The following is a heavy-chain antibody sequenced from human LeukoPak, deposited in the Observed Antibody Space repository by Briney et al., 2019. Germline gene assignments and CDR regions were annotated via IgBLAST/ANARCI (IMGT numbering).Heavy chain of an antibody. CDR3: ARIGNILTKDY. J-gene: IGHJ4*02. CDR1: GFTFSDHY. V-gene: IGHV3-72*01. CDR2: TRNKANSYTT. Sequence: GGSLRLSCAASGFTFSDHYMDWVRQAPWKGLEWVGRTRNKANSYTTEYAASVKGRFTISRDDSKNSLYLQMNSLKTEDTAVYYCARIGNILTKDYWGQGTLVTVSS. D-gene: IGHD3-9*01.